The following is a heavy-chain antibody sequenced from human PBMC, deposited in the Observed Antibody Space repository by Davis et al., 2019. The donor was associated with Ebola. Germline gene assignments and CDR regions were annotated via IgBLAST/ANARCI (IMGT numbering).Heavy chain of an antibody. Sequence: MPSETLSLTCTVPGGSISPYYWSWIRQPPGKGLEWIGYIYYSGSTKYNLSLKGRVAISVDTSKNQFSPKLSSVTAADTAVYYCARSYGAAPFDYWGQGTLVTVSS. D-gene: IGHD4/OR15-4a*01. J-gene: IGHJ4*02. CDR2: IYYSGST. V-gene: IGHV4-59*08. CDR3: ARSYGAAPFDY. CDR1: GGSISPYY.